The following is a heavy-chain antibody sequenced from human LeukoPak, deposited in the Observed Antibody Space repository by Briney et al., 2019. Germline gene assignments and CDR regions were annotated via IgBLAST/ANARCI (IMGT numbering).Heavy chain of an antibody. J-gene: IGHJ5*02. D-gene: IGHD4-17*01. CDR1: GYTFTGYY. CDR2: INPNSGGT. V-gene: IGHV1-2*02. Sequence: ASVKVSCKASGYTFTGYYMHWVRQAPGQGLEWMGWINPNSGGTNYAQKFQGRVTMTRDTSISTAYMELSRLRSDDTAVYYCARCNSVSTVTTVGDNRFDPWGQGTLVTVSS. CDR3: ARCNSVSTVTTVGDNRFDP.